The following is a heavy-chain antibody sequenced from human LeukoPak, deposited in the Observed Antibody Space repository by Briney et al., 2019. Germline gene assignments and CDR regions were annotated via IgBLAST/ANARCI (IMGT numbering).Heavy chain of an antibody. J-gene: IGHJ4*02. CDR1: GFTFSNYS. D-gene: IGHD5-12*01. Sequence: MTGGSLRLSCAASGFTFSNYSMNWVRQAPGKGLEWVSSISTSSSHIYYADSVKGRFTISRDNAKNSLYLQMHSLRAEDTAVYYCARDYDEDYWGQGTLVTVSS. CDR3: ARDYDEDY. CDR2: ISTSSSHI. V-gene: IGHV3-21*01.